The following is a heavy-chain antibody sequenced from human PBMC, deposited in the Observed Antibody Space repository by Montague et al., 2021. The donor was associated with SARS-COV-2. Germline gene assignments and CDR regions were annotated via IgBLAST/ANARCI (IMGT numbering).Heavy chain of an antibody. CDR2: IDWDDDK. CDR1: GFSLSTSGMC. V-gene: IGHV2-70*01. D-gene: IGHD4-17*01. CDR3: ARMTTVTYPYYFYCGMDF. Sequence: PALVKPTQTLTLTCTFSGFSLSTSGMCVSWIRQPPGKALEWLALIDWDDDKYYSTSLKTRLTLSKYTSKNQVVLTMTNMDPVDTATYYCARMTTVTYPYYFYCGMDFWGQGTTVTVSS. J-gene: IGHJ6*02.